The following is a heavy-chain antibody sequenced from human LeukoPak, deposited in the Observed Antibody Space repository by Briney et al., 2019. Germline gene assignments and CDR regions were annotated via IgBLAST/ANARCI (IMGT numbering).Heavy chain of an antibody. CDR3: ASPSGRRAGDYAGYYYYYGMDV. J-gene: IGHJ6*02. CDR1: GYTFTGYY. V-gene: IGHV1-2*02. CDR2: INPNSGGT. Sequence: ASVKVSCKASGYTFTGYYMHWVRQAPGQGLEWMGWINPNSGGTNYAQKFQGRVTMTRDTSISTAYMELSRLRSDDTAVYYCASPSGRRAGDYAGYYYYYGMDVWGQGTTVTVSS. D-gene: IGHD4-17*01.